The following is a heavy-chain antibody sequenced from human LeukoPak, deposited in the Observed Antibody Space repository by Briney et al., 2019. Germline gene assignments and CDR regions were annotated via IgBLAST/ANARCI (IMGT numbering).Heavy chain of an antibody. CDR1: GFTFSSYA. Sequence: EGSLRLSCAASGFTFSSYAMSWVRQAPGKGLEWVSVISGSGGTTYYADSVKGRFTISRDNSKNTLYLQMNSLRAEDTAVYYCAKVRNYYDTGGRYFDYWGQGTLVTVSS. CDR3: AKVRNYYDTGGRYFDY. V-gene: IGHV3-23*01. CDR2: ISGSGGTT. D-gene: IGHD3-22*01. J-gene: IGHJ4*02.